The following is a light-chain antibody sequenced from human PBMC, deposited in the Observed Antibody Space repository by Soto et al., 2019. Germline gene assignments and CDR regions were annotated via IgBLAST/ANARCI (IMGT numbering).Light chain of an antibody. CDR1: QSVSSY. CDR3: QQRSNWPPIT. V-gene: IGKV3-11*01. Sequence: EIVFTQSPATVAFSPGERATLSCRASQSVSSYLAWYQQKPGQAPRLLIYDASNRATGIPARFSGSGSGTDFTLTISSLEPEDFAVYYCQQRSNWPPITFGQGTRLEN. CDR2: DAS. J-gene: IGKJ5*01.